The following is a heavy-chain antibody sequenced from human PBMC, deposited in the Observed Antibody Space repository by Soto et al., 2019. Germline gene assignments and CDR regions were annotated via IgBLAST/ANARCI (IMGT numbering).Heavy chain of an antibody. CDR1: GGSFSGYY. CDR3: ARGEFNWAVAGTGYSFDP. CDR2: INHSGST. J-gene: IGHJ5*02. V-gene: IGHV4-34*01. Sequence: PSETLSLTCAVYGGSFSGYYWSWIRQPPGKGLEWIGEINHSGSTNYNPSLKSRVTISVDTSKNQFSLKLSSVTAADTAVYYCARGEFNWAVAGTGYSFDPWGQGTLVTVSS. D-gene: IGHD6-19*01.